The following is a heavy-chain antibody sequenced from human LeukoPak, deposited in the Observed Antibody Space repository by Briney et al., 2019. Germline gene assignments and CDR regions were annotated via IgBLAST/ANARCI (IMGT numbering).Heavy chain of an antibody. CDR2: IYWDGGST. J-gene: IGHJ4*02. CDR1: GFTFDDYG. V-gene: IGHV3-20*04. Sequence: PGGSLRLSCAASGFTFDDYGMSWVRQAPGKGLEWVSGIYWDGGSTVYADSVKGRFTICRDTAKNSLYLKINSLRAADTALYYCASGLWFGKGLLLQWGQGTLVTVSS. CDR3: ASGLWFGKGLLLQ. D-gene: IGHD3-10*01.